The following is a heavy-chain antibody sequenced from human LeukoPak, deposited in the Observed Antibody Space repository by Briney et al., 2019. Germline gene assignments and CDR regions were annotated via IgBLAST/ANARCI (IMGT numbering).Heavy chain of an antibody. V-gene: IGHV4-34*01. D-gene: IGHD3-10*01. J-gene: IGHJ5*02. CDR1: GGSFSGYY. CDR2: INHSGST. Sequence: PSETLSLTCAVYGGSFSGYYWSWIRQPPGKGLEWIGEINHSGSTNYNPSLKCRVTISVDTSKNQFSLKLSSVTAADTAVYYCARSYGSGSYYNCFNPWGQGTLVTVSS. CDR3: ARSYGSGSYYNCFNP.